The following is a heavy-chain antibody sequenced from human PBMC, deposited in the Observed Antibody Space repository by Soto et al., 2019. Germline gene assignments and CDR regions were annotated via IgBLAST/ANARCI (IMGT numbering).Heavy chain of an antibody. CDR2: INPNSGGT. J-gene: IGHJ6*02. V-gene: IGHV1-2*02. Sequence: ASVKVSCKASGYTFTGYYMHWVRQAPGQGLGWMGWINPNSGGTNYAQKFQGRVTMTRDTSISTAYMELSRLRSDDTAAYYCARDVPYYDSSGYGYYYYGMDVWGQVTTVTVSS. CDR3: ARDVPYYDSSGYGYYYYGMDV. D-gene: IGHD3-22*01. CDR1: GYTFTGYY.